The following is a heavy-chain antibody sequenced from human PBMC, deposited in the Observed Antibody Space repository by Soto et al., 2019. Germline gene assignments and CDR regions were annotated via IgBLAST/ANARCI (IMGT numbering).Heavy chain of an antibody. D-gene: IGHD1-26*01. V-gene: IGHV3-23*01. CDR1: GFTLSSYA. Sequence: GGSLRLSCAASGFTLSSYAMSWVRQAPGKGLECVSAISGSGGSTYYPDSVKGRFTISRDNSKNTLYLQMNSLRAEDTAVYYCAKEPQAKSGSYSNYWGQGTLVTVSS. CDR3: AKEPQAKSGSYSNY. J-gene: IGHJ4*02. CDR2: ISGSGGST.